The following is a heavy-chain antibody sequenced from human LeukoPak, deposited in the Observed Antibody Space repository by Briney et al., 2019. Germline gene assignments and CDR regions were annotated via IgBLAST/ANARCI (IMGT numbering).Heavy chain of an antibody. Sequence: GGSLRLSCAVSGLTFSSYSMSWVRQAPGEGPYWVSGISASGSGTYYADSLKGRFTISRDNSKNTLYLQMNNLRVEDTAVYYCAKDAAGPEYWGQGTLVTVS. CDR3: AKDAAGPEY. D-gene: IGHD6-13*01. CDR2: ISASGSGT. V-gene: IGHV3-23*01. CDR1: GLTFSSYS. J-gene: IGHJ4*02.